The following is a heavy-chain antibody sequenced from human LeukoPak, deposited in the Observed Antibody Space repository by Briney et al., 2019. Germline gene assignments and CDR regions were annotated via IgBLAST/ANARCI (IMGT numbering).Heavy chain of an antibody. CDR1: GFIFSTYS. D-gene: IGHD3-22*01. V-gene: IGHV3-49*04. J-gene: IGHJ4*02. Sequence: GGSLRLSCAASGFIFSTYSMNWVRQAPGKGLEWVGFIRSKAYGGTTEYAASVKGRFTISRDDSKSIAYLQMNSLKTEDTAVYYCTRGSTYYYDSSGYYPWGQGTLVTVSS. CDR2: IRSKAYGGTT. CDR3: TRGSTYYYDSSGYYP.